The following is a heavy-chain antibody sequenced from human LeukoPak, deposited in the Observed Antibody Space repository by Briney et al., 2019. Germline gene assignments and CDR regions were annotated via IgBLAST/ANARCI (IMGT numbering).Heavy chain of an antibody. J-gene: IGHJ3*01. CDR2: INPSVGNT. D-gene: IGHD3-9*01. CDR1: GYTFTNYD. Sequence: ASVKVSCKASGYTFTNYDIHWVRQAPGQGLEWMGLINPSVGNTTFAQNFQGRVSMTRDTSTTTAYMELRSLRSEDTALYYCASDILTGDDALDFWGQGTMVTVSS. CDR3: ASDILTGDDALDF. V-gene: IGHV1-46*01.